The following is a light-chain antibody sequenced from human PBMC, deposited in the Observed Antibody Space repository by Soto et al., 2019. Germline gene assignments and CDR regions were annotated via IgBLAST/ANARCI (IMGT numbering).Light chain of an antibody. CDR1: QSISSF. Sequence: DIQMTQSPSSLSASVGDRVTITCRASQSISSFLNWYQHKPGKAPRLLIYAASSLQSGVPSRFSGSGSGTDFTLTISSLQPEDFATYHCQQSHSIPPTFAQGTKVEI. CDR2: AAS. J-gene: IGKJ1*01. CDR3: QQSHSIPPT. V-gene: IGKV1-39*01.